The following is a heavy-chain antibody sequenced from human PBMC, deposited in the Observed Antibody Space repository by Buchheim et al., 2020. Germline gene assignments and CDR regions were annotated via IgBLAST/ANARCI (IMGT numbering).Heavy chain of an antibody. D-gene: IGHD5-18*01. CDR2: IRYDGSNK. J-gene: IGHJ6*02. CDR1: GFTFSSYG. V-gene: IGHV3-30*02. Sequence: QVQLVESGGGVVQPGRSLRLSCAASGFTFSSYGMHWVRQAPGKGLEWVAFIRYDGSNKYYADSVKGRFTISRDNSKNTLYLQMNSLRAEDTAVYYCAKDEAVDTAMVTEAVYYYCGMDVWGQGTT. CDR3: AKDEAVDTAMVTEAVYYYCGMDV.